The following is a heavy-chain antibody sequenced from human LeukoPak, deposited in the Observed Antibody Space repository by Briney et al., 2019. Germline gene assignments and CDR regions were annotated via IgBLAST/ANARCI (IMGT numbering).Heavy chain of an antibody. Sequence: GGSLRLSCAASGFTFSGYSMNWVRQAPGKGLEWVSALSSIGTYIYYVDSVKGRFTISRDNAKNSLYLQMNSLRAEDTAIYFCARVRRRSSAYDYSDYWGQGTLVTVSS. J-gene: IGHJ4*02. D-gene: IGHD5-12*01. CDR1: GFTFSGYS. V-gene: IGHV3-21*06. CDR3: ARVRRRSSAYDYSDY. CDR2: LSSIGTYI.